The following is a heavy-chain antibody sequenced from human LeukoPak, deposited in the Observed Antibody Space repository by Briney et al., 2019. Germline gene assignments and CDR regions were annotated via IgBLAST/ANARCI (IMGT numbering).Heavy chain of an antibody. CDR2: ISWNSGSI. CDR1: GFTFDDYA. J-gene: IGHJ6*03. CDR3: AMGYFDYIDV. Sequence: GRSLRLSCAASGFTFDDYAMHWVRQAPGKGLEWVSGISWNSGSIGYADSVKGRFTISRDNAKNSLYLQMNSLRAEDTALYYCAMGYFDYIDVWGKGTTVTVSS. V-gene: IGHV3-9*01. D-gene: IGHD3-9*01.